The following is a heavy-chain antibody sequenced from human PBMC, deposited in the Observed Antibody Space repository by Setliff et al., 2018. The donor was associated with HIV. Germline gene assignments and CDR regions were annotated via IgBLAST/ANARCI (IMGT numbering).Heavy chain of an antibody. Sequence: SETLSLTCAVSGYSIRSGYYWGWIRQSPGKGLEWIGTMFRTGTSYYNPSLTSRVTISVDTSKNQFSLKLSSVTAADTAVYYCRSYYYDSSGYYLGESYFDYWGQGTLVTVS. CDR3: RSYYYDSSGYYLGESYFDY. D-gene: IGHD3-22*01. J-gene: IGHJ4*02. V-gene: IGHV4-38-2*01. CDR2: MFRTGTS. CDR1: GYSIRSGYY.